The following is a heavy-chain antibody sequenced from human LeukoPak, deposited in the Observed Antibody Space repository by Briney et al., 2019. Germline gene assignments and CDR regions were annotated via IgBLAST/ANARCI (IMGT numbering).Heavy chain of an antibody. CDR2: IYHSGST. Sequence: PSQTLSLTCAVSGVSISSGGYSWSWIRQPPGKGLEWIGYIYHSGSTYYNPSLKSRVTISVDRSKNQFSLKLSSVTAADTAVYYCAKARWDYDSSGYYDYFDYWGQGTLVTVSS. J-gene: IGHJ4*02. CDR3: AKARWDYDSSGYYDYFDY. CDR1: GVSISSGGYS. V-gene: IGHV4-30-2*01. D-gene: IGHD3-22*01.